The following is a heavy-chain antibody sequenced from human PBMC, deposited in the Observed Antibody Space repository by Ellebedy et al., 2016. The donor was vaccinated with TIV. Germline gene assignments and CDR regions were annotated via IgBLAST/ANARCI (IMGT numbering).Heavy chain of an antibody. Sequence: GGSLRLXXAASGFTFSSYGMHWVRQAPGKGLEWVAVISYDGSNKYYADSVKGRFTISRDNSKNTLYLQMNSLRAEDTAVYYCAKDLEAYCGGDCYNFDYWGQGTLVTVSS. CDR2: ISYDGSNK. D-gene: IGHD2-21*02. V-gene: IGHV3-30*18. CDR1: GFTFSSYG. CDR3: AKDLEAYCGGDCYNFDY. J-gene: IGHJ4*02.